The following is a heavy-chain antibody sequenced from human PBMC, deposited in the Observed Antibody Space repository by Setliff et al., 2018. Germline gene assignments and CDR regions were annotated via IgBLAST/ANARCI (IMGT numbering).Heavy chain of an antibody. CDR3: ARGGMAAAGRKGVFEH. V-gene: IGHV1-46*01. J-gene: IGHJ4*02. Sequence: RASVKVSCKASGYIFTDYYMHWVRQAPGQGPEWMGIINTGGGSASYAEKFEGRVTMTSDTSARKVYMEVNILRSDDTAMYYCARGGMAAAGRKGVFEHWGQGTLVTVSS. CDR2: INTGGGSA. CDR1: GYIFTDYY. D-gene: IGHD6-13*01.